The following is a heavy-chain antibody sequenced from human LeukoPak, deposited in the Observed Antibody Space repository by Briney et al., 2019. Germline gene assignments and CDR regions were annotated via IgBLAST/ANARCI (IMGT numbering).Heavy chain of an antibody. V-gene: IGHV4-4*07. D-gene: IGHD4-11*01. J-gene: IGHJ3*02. Sequence: PSETLSLTCTVSGGSISSYYWSWIRQPAGKGLEWIGRIYTSGSTNYNPSLKSRVTMSVDTSKNHSSLKLTSVTAAHTAVYYCATERPYHLPTAPTVTTLHAFDIWGQGTMVTVSP. CDR3: ATERPYHLPTAPTVTTLHAFDI. CDR2: IYTSGST. CDR1: GGSISSYY.